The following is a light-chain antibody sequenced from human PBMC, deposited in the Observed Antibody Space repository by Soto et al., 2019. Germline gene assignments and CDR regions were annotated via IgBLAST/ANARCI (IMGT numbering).Light chain of an antibody. CDR2: DAS. CDR3: QQYNNWPRT. Sequence: ERVMTQSPATLSVSPGERATLSCRASQSVSSSLAWYQQKPGQAPRLLIYDASTRATGIPARFSGSGSGTEFTLTISGLQSEDFGVYYCQQYNNWPRTFGQGTKVEIK. J-gene: IGKJ1*01. CDR1: QSVSSS. V-gene: IGKV3-15*01.